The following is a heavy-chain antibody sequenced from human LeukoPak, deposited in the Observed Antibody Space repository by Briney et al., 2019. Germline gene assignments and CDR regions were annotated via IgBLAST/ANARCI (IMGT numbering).Heavy chain of an antibody. J-gene: IGHJ4*02. CDR1: GLTFSSYA. Sequence: PGGSLRLSCAASGLTFSSYALHWVRQAPGKGLEWVAVISYDDGSNKYYSDSVKGRFTIYRDNSKNTLYLQMNSLRTEDTAVYYCARESGGNTPYYFDYWGQGTLVTVSS. CDR3: ARESGGNTPYYFDY. V-gene: IGHV3-30*04. CDR2: ISYDDGSNK. D-gene: IGHD2-2*02.